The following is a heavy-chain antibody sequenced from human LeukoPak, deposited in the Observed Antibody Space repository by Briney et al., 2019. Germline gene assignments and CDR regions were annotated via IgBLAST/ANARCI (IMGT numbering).Heavy chain of an antibody. CDR1: GFTFSSYG. Sequence: GGPLRLSCAASGFTFSSYGMHWVRQAPGKGLEWVAVISYDGSNKYYADSVKGRFTISRDNSKNTLYLQMNSLRAEDTAVYYCAKGYNWNDGYAFDIWGQGTMVTVSS. CDR3: AKGYNWNDGYAFDI. CDR2: ISYDGSNK. D-gene: IGHD1-20*01. J-gene: IGHJ3*02. V-gene: IGHV3-30*18.